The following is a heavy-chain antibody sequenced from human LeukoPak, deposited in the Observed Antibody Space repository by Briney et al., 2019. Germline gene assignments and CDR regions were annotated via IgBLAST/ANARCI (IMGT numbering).Heavy chain of an antibody. J-gene: IGHJ5*02. Sequence: SETLSLTCTVSGDSISSGSYYWSWIRQPAGKGLEWIGRIYTSGSTNYNPSLKSRVTISVDTSKNQFSLKLSSVTAADTAVYYCARGHCSSTSCHRGWFDPWGQGTLVTVSS. CDR3: ARGHCSSTSCHRGWFDP. CDR1: GDSISSGSYY. CDR2: IYTSGST. D-gene: IGHD2-2*01. V-gene: IGHV4-61*02.